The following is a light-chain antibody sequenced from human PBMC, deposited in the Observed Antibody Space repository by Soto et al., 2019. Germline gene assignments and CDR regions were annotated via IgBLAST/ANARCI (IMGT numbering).Light chain of an antibody. CDR1: QSVGSNY. CDR2: GAS. J-gene: IGKJ4*01. CDR3: QQRYNWPLT. Sequence: EIVLTQSPGTLSLSPGERATLYCRASQSVGSNYLAWYQQKPGQAPRVLIYGASSRATGIPARFSGSGSGTDFTLTISSLEPEDFAVYYCQQRYNWPLTFGGGTKVEIK. V-gene: IGKV3D-20*02.